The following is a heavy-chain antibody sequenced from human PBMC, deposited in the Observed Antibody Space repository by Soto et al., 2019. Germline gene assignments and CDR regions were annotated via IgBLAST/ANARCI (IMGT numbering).Heavy chain of an antibody. CDR3: ARATRYYDSSGYHYNWFDP. CDR2: IIPIFGTA. D-gene: IGHD3-22*01. J-gene: IGHJ5*02. V-gene: IGHV1-69*13. CDR1: GGTFSSYA. Sequence: SVKVSCKASGGTFSSYAISWVRQAPGQGLEWMGGIIPIFGTANYAQKFQGRVTITADESTSTAYMELSSLRSEDTAVYYCARATRYYDSSGYHYNWFDPWGQGTLVTVSS.